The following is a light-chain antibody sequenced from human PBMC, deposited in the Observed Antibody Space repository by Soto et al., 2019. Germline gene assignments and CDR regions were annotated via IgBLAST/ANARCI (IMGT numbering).Light chain of an antibody. V-gene: IGKV1-27*01. J-gene: IGKJ3*01. Sequence: DIQMTQSPSSLSAYLGDRVTITCRASQGISNYLAWYQQKPGRLPKLLLFGASTLQSGVPARFSGSGSGTLFTLTINGLLPEDVATYYGQKDDMAPFTFGPGTKVDFK. CDR1: QGISNY. CDR3: QKDDMAPFT. CDR2: GAS.